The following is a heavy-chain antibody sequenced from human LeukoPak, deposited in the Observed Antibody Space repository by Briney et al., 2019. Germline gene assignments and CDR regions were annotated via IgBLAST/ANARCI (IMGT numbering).Heavy chain of an antibody. Sequence: SETLSLTCTVSGGSISSGSYYWSWIRPPAGKGLEWIGRIYTSGSTNYNPSLKSRVTISVDTSKNQFSLKLSSVTAADTAVYYCARERDYVWGSYRYSPCSDYWGQGTLVTVSS. CDR1: GGSISSGSYY. CDR3: ARERDYVWGSYRYSPCSDY. D-gene: IGHD3-16*02. V-gene: IGHV4-61*02. CDR2: IYTSGST. J-gene: IGHJ4*02.